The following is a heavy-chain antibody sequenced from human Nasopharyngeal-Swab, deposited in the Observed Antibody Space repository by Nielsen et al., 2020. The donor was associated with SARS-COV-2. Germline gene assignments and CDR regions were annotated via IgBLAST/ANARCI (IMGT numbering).Heavy chain of an antibody. Sequence: GESLKISCAASGFTFSDYYMSWISQAPGKGLEWVSYISSSGSTIYYADSVKGRFTISRDNAKNSLYLQMNSLRAEDTAVYYCARYIVVVPAAIDYWGQGTLVTVSS. V-gene: IGHV3-11*01. D-gene: IGHD2-2*01. CDR1: GFTFSDYY. J-gene: IGHJ4*02. CDR2: ISSSGSTI. CDR3: ARYIVVVPAAIDY.